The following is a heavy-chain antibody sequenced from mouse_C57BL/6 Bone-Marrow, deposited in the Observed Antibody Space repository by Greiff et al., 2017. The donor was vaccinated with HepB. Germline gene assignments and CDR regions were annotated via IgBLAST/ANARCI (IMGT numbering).Heavy chain of an antibody. Sequence: EVQLQESGGGLVKPGGSLKLSCAASGFTFSSYAMSWVRQTPEKRLEWVATISDGGSYTYYPDNVKGRFTISRDNAKNNLYLQMSHLKSEDTAMYYCARDLYYGNSFDYWGQGTTLTVSS. J-gene: IGHJ2*01. CDR2: ISDGGSYT. D-gene: IGHD2-1*01. CDR3: ARDLYYGNSFDY. CDR1: GFTFSSYA. V-gene: IGHV5-4*01.